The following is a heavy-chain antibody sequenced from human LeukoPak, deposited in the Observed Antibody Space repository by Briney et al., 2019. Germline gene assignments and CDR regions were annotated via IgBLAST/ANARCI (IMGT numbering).Heavy chain of an antibody. CDR1: GSTISTYW. CDR3: VTVRSGYVFDY. V-gene: IGHV3-7*01. J-gene: IGHJ4*02. Sequence: GGSLRLSCAASGSTISTYWMSWVRQATGKGLEWVANIKQDGSDKYYVDSVKGRFTISRDDAKNSLSLQMNGLRAEDTAVYYCVTVRSGYVFDYWGQGTLVTVS. CDR2: IKQDGSDK. D-gene: IGHD3-3*01.